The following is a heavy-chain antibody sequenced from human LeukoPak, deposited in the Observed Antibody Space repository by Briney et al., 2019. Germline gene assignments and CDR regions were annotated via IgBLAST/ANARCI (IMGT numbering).Heavy chain of an antibody. CDR1: GFTFSSYG. V-gene: IGHV3-33*01. Sequence: PGRSLRLSCAASGFTFSSYGMHWVRHAPGKGLEWVAVIWYDGSNKYYADSVKGRFTISRDNSKNTLYLQMNSLRAEDTAVYYCARDYAMVRGIFDYWGQGTLVTVSS. J-gene: IGHJ4*02. D-gene: IGHD3-10*01. CDR3: ARDYAMVRGIFDY. CDR2: IWYDGSNK.